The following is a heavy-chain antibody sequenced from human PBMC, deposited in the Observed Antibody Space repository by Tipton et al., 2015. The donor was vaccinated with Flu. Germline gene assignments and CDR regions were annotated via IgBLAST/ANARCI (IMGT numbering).Heavy chain of an antibody. CDR1: GGSISSYY. CDR3: ARDDARIPTPMFY. J-gene: IGHJ4*02. CDR2: LYYSGST. D-gene: IGHD3-10*02. V-gene: IGHV4-59*01. Sequence: GLVKPSETLSLSCFVSGGSISSYYWSWIRQSPGKGLEWIGYLYYSGSTSYNPSLEDRVSISGDLSKNQFSLTLSSVTTADTAVYYCARDDARIPTPMFYWGQGLVVTVSS.